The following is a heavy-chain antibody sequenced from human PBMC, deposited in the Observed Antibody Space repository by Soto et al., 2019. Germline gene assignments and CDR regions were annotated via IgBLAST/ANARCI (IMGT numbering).Heavy chain of an antibody. J-gene: IGHJ4*02. CDR2: ISYDGSNK. V-gene: IGHV3-30-3*01. CDR1: GFTFSSYA. Sequence: QVQLVESGGGVVQPGRSLRLSCAASGFTFSSYAMHWVRQAPGKGLDWVAVISYDGSNKYYADSVKGRFTISRDNSKNSLYLQMNSLISEDTAVCYCARGLGLDTDYWGQRTLVVVSS. CDR3: ARGLGLDTDY. D-gene: IGHD3-16*01.